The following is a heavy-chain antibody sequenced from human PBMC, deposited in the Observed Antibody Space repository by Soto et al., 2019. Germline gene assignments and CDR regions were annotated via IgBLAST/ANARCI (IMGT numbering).Heavy chain of an antibody. Sequence: GSLRLSCAASGFTFSSYWMHWVRQAPGKGLVWVSRINSDGSSTSYADSVKGRFTISRDNAKNTLYLQMNSLRAEDTAVYYCARVKQYDFWSGPRPNYYYYGMDVWGQGTTVTVSS. CDR2: INSDGSST. CDR1: GFTFSSYW. D-gene: IGHD3-3*01. CDR3: ARVKQYDFWSGPRPNYYYYGMDV. V-gene: IGHV3-74*01. J-gene: IGHJ6*02.